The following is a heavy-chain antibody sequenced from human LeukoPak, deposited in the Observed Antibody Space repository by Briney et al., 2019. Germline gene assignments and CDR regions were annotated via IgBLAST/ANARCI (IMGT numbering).Heavy chain of an antibody. CDR2: ISAYNDNT. D-gene: IGHD3-22*01. J-gene: IGHJ6*02. CDR1: GYTFTNYG. V-gene: IGHV1-18*01. Sequence: ASVKVSCKASGYTFTNYGTNWVRQAPGQGLEWMGWISAYNDNTDYAQNLQGRVTMTTDTSATTAYMELWNLRPDDSAVYYCARAGYYDGSGYYHYYYYGMDVWGQGTTVTVAS. CDR3: ARAGYYDGSGYYHYYYYGMDV.